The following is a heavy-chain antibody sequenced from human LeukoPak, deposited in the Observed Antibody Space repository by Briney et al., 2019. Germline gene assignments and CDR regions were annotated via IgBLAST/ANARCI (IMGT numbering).Heavy chain of an antibody. CDR2: IWYDGSNK. CDR1: GFTFSNYA. CDR3: ARGSSWLDY. V-gene: IGHV3-33*08. Sequence: GGSLRLSCAASGFTFSNYAMSWVRQAPGKGLEWVAVIWYDGSNKYYADSVKGRFTISRDNSKNTLYLQMNSLRAEDTAVYYCARGSSWLDYWGQGTLVTVSS. J-gene: IGHJ4*02. D-gene: IGHD6-13*01.